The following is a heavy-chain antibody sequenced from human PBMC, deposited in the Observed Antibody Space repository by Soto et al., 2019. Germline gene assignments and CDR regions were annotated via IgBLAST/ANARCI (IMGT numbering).Heavy chain of an antibody. V-gene: IGHV4-39*01. Sequence: PSETLSLTCTVSGGSISSSSYYWGWIRQPPGKGLEWIGSIYYSGSTYYNPSLKSRVTISVDTSKNQFSLKLSSVTAADTAVYYCARHARDDSVAGYRGSNWFGPWGQGTLVNVSS. CDR2: IYYSGST. D-gene: IGHD3-9*01. CDR3: ARHARDDSVAGYRGSNWFGP. J-gene: IGHJ5*02. CDR1: GGSISSSSYY.